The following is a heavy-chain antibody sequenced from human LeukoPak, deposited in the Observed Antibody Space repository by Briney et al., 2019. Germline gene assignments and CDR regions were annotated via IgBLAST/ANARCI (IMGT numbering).Heavy chain of an antibody. CDR2: ISSSGSTI. CDR3: AREGVDTAMIRDAFDI. V-gene: IGHV3-11*01. D-gene: IGHD5-18*01. CDR1: GFTFSDYY. J-gene: IGHJ3*02. Sequence: GGSLRLSCAASGFTFSDYYMSWIRQAPGKGLEWVSYISSSGSTIYYADSVEGRFTISRDNAKNSLYLQMNSLRAEDTAVYYCAREGVDTAMIRDAFDIWGQGTMVTVSS.